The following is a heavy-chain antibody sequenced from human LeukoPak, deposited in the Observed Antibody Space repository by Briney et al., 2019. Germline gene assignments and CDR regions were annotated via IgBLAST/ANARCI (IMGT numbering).Heavy chain of an antibody. CDR1: GGSFSNYY. J-gene: IGHJ3*02. V-gene: IGHV4-34*12. CDR2: IFYSGST. D-gene: IGHD3-10*01. Sequence: PSETLSLTCAVYGGSFSNYYWGWIRQPPGKGLEWIGNIFYSGSTYYSPSLKSRVTISLDTSRNQFSLKLTSVTAADTAAYYCAKSNGYGLVDIWGQGTMVTVSS. CDR3: AKSNGYGLVDI.